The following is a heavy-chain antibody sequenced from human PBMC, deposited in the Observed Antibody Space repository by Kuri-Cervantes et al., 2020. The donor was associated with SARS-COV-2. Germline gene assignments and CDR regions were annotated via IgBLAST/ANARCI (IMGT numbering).Heavy chain of an antibody. Sequence: ESLKISCAVYGGSFSGYYWSWIRQPPGKGLEWIGEINHSGSTNYNPSLKSRVTISVDTSKNQFSLKLSSVTAADTAVYYCARGGIATVTTSFWYFDLWGRGTLVTVSS. V-gene: IGHV4-34*01. D-gene: IGHD4-17*01. CDR3: ARGGIATVTTSFWYFDL. J-gene: IGHJ2*01. CDR1: GGSFSGYY. CDR2: INHSGST.